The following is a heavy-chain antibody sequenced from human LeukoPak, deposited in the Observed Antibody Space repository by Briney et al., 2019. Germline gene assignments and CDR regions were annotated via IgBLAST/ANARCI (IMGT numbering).Heavy chain of an antibody. CDR2: IIPILGIA. CDR3: ARGFQAYYDFWSGHPRHYYYGMDV. Sequence: ASVKVSCKASGYTFTSYGISWVRQAPGQGLEWMGRIIPILGIANYAQKFQGRVTITADKSTSTAYMELSSLRSEDTAVYYCARGFQAYYDFWSGHPRHYYYGMDVWGQGTTVTVSS. V-gene: IGHV1-69*04. J-gene: IGHJ6*02. CDR1: GYTFTSYG. D-gene: IGHD3-3*01.